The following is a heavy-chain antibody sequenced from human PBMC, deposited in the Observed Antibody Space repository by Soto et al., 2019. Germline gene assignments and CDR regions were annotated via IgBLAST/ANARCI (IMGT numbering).Heavy chain of an antibody. CDR2: INPSGGST. CDR1: GYTFTSYY. D-gene: IGHD6-19*01. Sequence: QVQLVQSGAEVKKPGASVKVSCKASGYTFTSYYMHWVRQAPGQGLEWMGIINPSGGSTSYAQKFQGRVTMNRDTSTSTVYMELSSLRSEDTAVYYCAREEESSGWYFPFDYWGQGTLVTVSS. CDR3: AREEESSGWYFPFDY. J-gene: IGHJ4*02. V-gene: IGHV1-46*01.